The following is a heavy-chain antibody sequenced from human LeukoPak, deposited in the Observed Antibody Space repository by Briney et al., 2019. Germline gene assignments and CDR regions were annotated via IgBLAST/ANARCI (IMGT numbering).Heavy chain of an antibody. CDR1: GYTFTGYY. D-gene: IGHD1-14*01. CDR2: INPNSGGT. V-gene: IGHV1-2*02. CDR3: ARDQAAITTPLAWSFAL. Sequence: ASVKVSCKASGYTFTGYYMHWVRQAPGQGLEWMGWINPNSGGTNYAQKFQGRVTMTRDTSTNTLYMELSSLRSEDTAVYYCARDQAAITTPLAWSFALWGRGTLVTVSS. J-gene: IGHJ2*01.